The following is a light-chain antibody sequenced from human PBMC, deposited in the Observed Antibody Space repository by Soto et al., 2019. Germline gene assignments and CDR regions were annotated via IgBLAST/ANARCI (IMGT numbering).Light chain of an antibody. J-gene: IGLJ2*01. CDR3: SSYTSSSTVV. V-gene: IGLV2-14*01. CDR2: DVS. Sequence: QSALTQPASVSGSPGQSITISCTGTSSDVGGYNYVSWYQQHPGKAPKLMIYDVSNRPSGVSNRFSGSKSGTTASLTISGLQAEAEDDYYCSSYTSSSTVVFGGGPKVTVL. CDR1: SSDVGGYNY.